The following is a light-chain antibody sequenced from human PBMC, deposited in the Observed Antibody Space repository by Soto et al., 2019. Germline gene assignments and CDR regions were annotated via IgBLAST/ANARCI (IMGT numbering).Light chain of an antibody. V-gene: IGLV2-14*01. J-gene: IGLJ1*01. CDR2: DVS. CDR3: SSHTTSNTRV. CDR1: SSDVGAYNY. Sequence: QSALTQPASVAGSPGQSITISCTGTSSDVGAYNYVSWYQQHHGKAPKLIIYDVSNRPSGVSWRFSGSKSGNTASLTISGLQSEDEADYYCSSHTTSNTRVFGTGTKLTVL.